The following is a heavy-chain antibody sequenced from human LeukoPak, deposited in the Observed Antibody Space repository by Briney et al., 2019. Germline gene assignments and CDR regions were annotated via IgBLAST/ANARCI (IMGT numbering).Heavy chain of an antibody. D-gene: IGHD3-22*01. CDR2: IRNDGSNK. CDR1: GFTFSSYA. CDR3: AKRYDSSALGAFDI. V-gene: IGHV3-30*02. J-gene: IGHJ3*02. Sequence: GGSLRLSCAASGFTFSSYAMHWVRQAPGKGLEWVAFIRNDGSNKYYADSVKGRFTISRDNSKNTLYLQMNSLRAEDTAVYYCAKRYDSSALGAFDIWGQGTMVTVSS.